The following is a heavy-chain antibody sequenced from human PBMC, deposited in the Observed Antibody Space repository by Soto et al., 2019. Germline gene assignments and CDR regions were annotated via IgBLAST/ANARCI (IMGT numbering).Heavy chain of an antibody. J-gene: IGHJ4*02. CDR1: GYTLTELS. Sequence: ASVKVSCKVSGYTLTELSMHWVRQAPGKGLEWMGGFDPEDGETIYAQKFQGRVTMTEDTSTDTAYMELSSLRSEDTAVYYCATVSNYYDSSGYLYYFDYWGQRTLVTVSS. CDR3: ATVSNYYDSSGYLYYFDY. CDR2: FDPEDGET. V-gene: IGHV1-24*01. D-gene: IGHD3-22*01.